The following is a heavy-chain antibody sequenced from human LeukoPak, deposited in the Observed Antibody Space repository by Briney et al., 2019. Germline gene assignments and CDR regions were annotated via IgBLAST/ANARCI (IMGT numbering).Heavy chain of an antibody. J-gene: IGHJ5*02. V-gene: IGHV4-59*01. CDR1: GCSISSYY. CDR3: AREGDNYGNWFDP. CDR2: IYYSGST. D-gene: IGHD5-18*01. Sequence: SETLSLTCRVSGCSISSYYWSWIRQPPGKGLEWIGYIYYSGSTNYNPSLKSRVTISVDTSKNQFSLKLSSVTAADTAVYYCAREGDNYGNWFDPWGQGTLVTVSS.